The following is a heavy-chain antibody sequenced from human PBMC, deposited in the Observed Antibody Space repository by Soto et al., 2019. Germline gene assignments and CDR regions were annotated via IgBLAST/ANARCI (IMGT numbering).Heavy chain of an antibody. J-gene: IGHJ3*01. D-gene: IGHD3-22*01. CDR3: ARDGYYDSSGFGLFDL. Sequence: SETLSLTCTVSGGSISSYYWSWIRQPPGKGLEWIGYIYYSGSTNYNPSLKSRVTISVDTSKNQFSLKLSSVTAADTAVYYCARDGYYDSSGFGLFDLWGHGTMGTVS. CDR2: IYYSGST. V-gene: IGHV4-59*01. CDR1: GGSISSYY.